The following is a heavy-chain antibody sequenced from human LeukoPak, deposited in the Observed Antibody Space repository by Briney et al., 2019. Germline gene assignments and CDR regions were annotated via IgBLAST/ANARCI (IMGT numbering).Heavy chain of an antibody. V-gene: IGHV1-69*05. CDR2: IIPIFGTA. CDR1: GGTFSSYA. J-gene: IGHJ6*03. D-gene: IGHD2-2*01. CDR3: ARTQDIVVVPADKVGYYYMDV. Sequence: ASVKVSCKASGGTFSSYAISWVRQAPGQGLEWMGGIIPIFGTANYAQKFQGRVTITTDESTSTAYMELSSLRSEDTAVYYCARTQDIVVVPADKVGYYYMDVWGKGTTVTVSS.